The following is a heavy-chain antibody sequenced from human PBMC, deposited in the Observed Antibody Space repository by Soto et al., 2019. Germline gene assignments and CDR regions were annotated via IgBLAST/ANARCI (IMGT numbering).Heavy chain of an antibody. J-gene: IGHJ1*01. V-gene: IGHV3-30-3*01. CDR1: GFTFSSYA. Sequence: GGSLRLSCAASGFTFSSYAMHWVRQAPGKGLEWVAVISYDGSNKYYADPVKGRFTISRDNSKNTLYLQMNSLRAEDTAVYYCARDYEDSEYFQHWGQGTPVTVSS. CDR2: ISYDGSNK. D-gene: IGHD3-16*01. CDR3: ARDYEDSEYFQH.